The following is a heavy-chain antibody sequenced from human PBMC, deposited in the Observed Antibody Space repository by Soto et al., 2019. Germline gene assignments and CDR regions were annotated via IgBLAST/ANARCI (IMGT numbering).Heavy chain of an antibody. CDR1: GGSVSSGSYY. D-gene: IGHD3-10*01. CDR2: IYYSGST. V-gene: IGHV4-61*01. J-gene: IGHJ6*02. Sequence: PSETLSLTCTVSGGSVSSGSYYWSWIRQPPGKGLEWIGYIYYSGSTNYNPSLKSRVTISVDTSKNQFSLKLSSVTAADTAVYYCARDWLLWFGELTYYYYGMDVWGQGTTVT. CDR3: ARDWLLWFGELTYYYYGMDV.